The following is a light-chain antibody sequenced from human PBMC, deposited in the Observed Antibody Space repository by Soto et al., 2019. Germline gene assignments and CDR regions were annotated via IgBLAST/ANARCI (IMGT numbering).Light chain of an antibody. J-gene: IGKJ1*01. V-gene: IGKV3-20*01. CDR3: QQCGVSPWT. Sequence: FVLTQSPVTLSLSPGEGATLSCRASQSVGSTSLAWYQQKPGQAPRLLIYDTSSRATGIPARFSGSGSGTDFTLTISRLEHEDFAVYYCQQCGVSPWTFGQGTKVDIK. CDR1: QSVGSTS. CDR2: DTS.